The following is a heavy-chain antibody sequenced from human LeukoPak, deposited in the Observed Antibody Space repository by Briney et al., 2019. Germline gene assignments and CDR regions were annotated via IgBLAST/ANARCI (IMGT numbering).Heavy chain of an antibody. D-gene: IGHD4-11*01. CDR2: INPIFHTP. CDR1: GGTFSSHA. Sequence: GATVKVSCKASGGTFSSHAISWVRQAPGQGLEWMGGINPIFHTPTYAKKFQGRLTITKDESMSTASMDLSSLISDDTAVYYCARGRTTGEFDYWGQGTLFTVSS. V-gene: IGHV1-69*05. J-gene: IGHJ4*02. CDR3: ARGRTTGEFDY.